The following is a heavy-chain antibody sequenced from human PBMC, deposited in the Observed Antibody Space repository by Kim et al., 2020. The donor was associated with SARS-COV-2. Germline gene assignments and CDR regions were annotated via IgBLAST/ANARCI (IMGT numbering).Heavy chain of an antibody. Sequence: GGSLRLSCGTSGFIFNNYAMTWVRQAPGKGLEWVSSISVSGGSTYYADSVKGRFTISRDNSQKTFSLQMKSLRAEDTAVYYCAKGAFYYDSTGYRHFDLWGQGTLVTVSS. J-gene: IGHJ4*02. V-gene: IGHV3-23*01. CDR2: ISVSGGST. CDR1: GFIFNNYA. D-gene: IGHD3-22*01. CDR3: AKGAFYYDSTGYRHFDL.